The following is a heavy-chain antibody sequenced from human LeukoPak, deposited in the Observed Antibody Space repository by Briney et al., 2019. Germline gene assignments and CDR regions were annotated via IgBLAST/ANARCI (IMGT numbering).Heavy chain of an antibody. CDR2: TRNKADSYTT. CDR1: GFTFSDHY. J-gene: IGHJ4*02. V-gene: IGHV3-72*01. CDR3: ARISGVAKERNRDFDY. D-gene: IGHD1-14*01. Sequence: PGGSLRLSCAASGFTFSDHYMDWVRQAPGKGLEWVGRTRNKADSYTTEYAASVKGGFTISRDDSKNSLYLQMNSLRDEDTAVYYCARISGVAKERNRDFDYWGQGTLVTVSS.